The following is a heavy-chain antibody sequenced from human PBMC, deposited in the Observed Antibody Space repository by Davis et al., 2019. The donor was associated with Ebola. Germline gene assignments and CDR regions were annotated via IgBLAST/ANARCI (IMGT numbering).Heavy chain of an antibody. CDR1: GFTFSSYA. D-gene: IGHD3-16*01. CDR2: ISGSGGST. Sequence: GESLKISCAASGFTFSSYAMSWVRQAPGKGLEWVSAISGSGGSTYYADSVKGRFTISRDNSKNTLYLQMNSLRAEDTAVYYCAKDRDLTRNWGQGTLVTVSS. V-gene: IGHV3-23*01. CDR3: AKDRDLTRN. J-gene: IGHJ4*02.